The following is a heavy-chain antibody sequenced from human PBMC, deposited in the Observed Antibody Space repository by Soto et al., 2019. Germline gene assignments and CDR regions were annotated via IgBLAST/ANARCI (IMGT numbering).Heavy chain of an antibody. D-gene: IGHD3-10*01. V-gene: IGHV1-8*01. Sequence: QVQLVQSGAEVKKPGASVKVSCKASGYTFTSYDINWVRQATGQGLEWMGWMNPNSGNTGYAQKFQGRVTMTRNTSISTAYMELSSLRSEDTAVYYCARRLDLHYPVSYYYMDVWGKGTTVTVSS. CDR3: ARRLDLHYPVSYYYMDV. J-gene: IGHJ6*03. CDR1: GYTFTSYD. CDR2: MNPNSGNT.